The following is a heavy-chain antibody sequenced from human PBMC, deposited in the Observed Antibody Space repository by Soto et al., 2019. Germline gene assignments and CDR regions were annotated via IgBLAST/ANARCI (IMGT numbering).Heavy chain of an antibody. Sequence: QVQLVQSGAEVKRPGSSVKGSCKASGDTFNFYSINWVRHAPGVGLEWMGRVNPIVSMANYAQKLQGRVTITADKSTSPAYMELRSLRSEDTAMYYCASSYGSGYRAFDYWGQGALVTVSS. D-gene: IGHD3-10*01. J-gene: IGHJ4*02. CDR2: VNPIVSMA. V-gene: IGHV1-69*02. CDR1: GDTFNFYS. CDR3: ASSYGSGYRAFDY.